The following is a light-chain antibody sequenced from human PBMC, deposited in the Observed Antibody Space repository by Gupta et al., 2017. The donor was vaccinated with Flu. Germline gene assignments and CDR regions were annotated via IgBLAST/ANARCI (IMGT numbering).Light chain of an antibody. CDR1: QSVSSIY. Sequence: EIVLTQSPGTLSLSPGERATLSCRASQSVSSIYLNWYQQKPGQAPRLLIYATSNRATGIANRFSGSGSGTDFTLTISRLEPEDFAVYYCQQYVSSPEYTFGQRTKLEIE. CDR2: ATS. J-gene: IGKJ2*01. CDR3: QQYVSSPEYT. V-gene: IGKV3-20*01.